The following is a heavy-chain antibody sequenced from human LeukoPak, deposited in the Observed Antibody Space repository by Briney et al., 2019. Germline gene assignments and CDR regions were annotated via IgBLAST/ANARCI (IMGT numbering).Heavy chain of an antibody. V-gene: IGHV1-46*01. CDR2: ISPSGGST. Sequence: ASVKVSCKASGYTFTSYYMHWVRQAPGQGLEWMGIISPSGGSTSYAQKFQGRVTMTRDTSTSTVYMELSSLRSEDTAVYYCARGDTAMVPRGAFDYWGQGTLVTVSS. CDR3: ARGDTAMVPRGAFDY. CDR1: GYTFTSYY. J-gene: IGHJ4*02. D-gene: IGHD5-18*01.